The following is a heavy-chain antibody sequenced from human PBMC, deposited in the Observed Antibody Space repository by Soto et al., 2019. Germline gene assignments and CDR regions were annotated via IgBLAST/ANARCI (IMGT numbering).Heavy chain of an antibody. CDR2: ISGSGGST. J-gene: IGHJ4*02. CDR1: GFTFSSYA. V-gene: IGHV3-23*01. D-gene: IGHD4-17*01. Sequence: PGGSLRLSCAAPGFTFSSYAMSWVRQAPGKGLEWVSAISGSGGSTYYADSVKGRFTISRDNSKNTLYLQMNSLRAEDTAVHYCARDYGGNSYFDYWGQGTLVTVSS. CDR3: ARDYGGNSYFDY.